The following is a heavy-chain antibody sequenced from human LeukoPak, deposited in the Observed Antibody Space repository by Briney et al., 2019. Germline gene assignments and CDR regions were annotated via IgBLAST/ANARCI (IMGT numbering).Heavy chain of an antibody. CDR2: IYYTGST. CDR1: GGSITTRDYY. J-gene: IGHJ2*01. CDR3: ARFLYYYDVSGYSFDL. D-gene: IGHD3-22*01. V-gene: IGHV4-39*01. Sequence: SETLSLTCTVSGGSITTRDYYWGWIRQPPGKGLEWIASIYYTGSTYYSPSLRSRATMSVDTSKNQFSLELSALTAADTAFYYCARFLYYYDVSGYSFDLWGRGTLVAVPS.